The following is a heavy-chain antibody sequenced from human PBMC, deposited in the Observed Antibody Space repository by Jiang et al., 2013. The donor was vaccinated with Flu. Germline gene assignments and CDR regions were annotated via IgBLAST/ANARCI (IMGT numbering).Heavy chain of an antibody. J-gene: IGHJ4*02. CDR3: AHRRLDPGIAMTGVFQY. CDR1: GFSLSFTGMG. D-gene: IGHD6-13*01. V-gene: IGHV2-5*02. CDR2: IYWDDDK. Sequence: KPTQTLTLTCTFSGFSLSFTGMGVGWIRQPPGKALEWLALIYWDDDKLYSPQLRSRLTLARDTSKNQVVLTMTDMDPLDTATYYCAHRRLDPGIAMTGVFQYWGQGALVAVSS.